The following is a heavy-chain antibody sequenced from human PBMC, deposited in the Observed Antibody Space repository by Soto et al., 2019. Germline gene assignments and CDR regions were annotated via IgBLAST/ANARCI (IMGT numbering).Heavy chain of an antibody. CDR3: ARPGDGGLASFDC. CDR1: GFTFSSYA. Sequence: QVQLVESGGGVVQPGRSLRLSCAASGFTFSSYAMHWVRQAPGKGLEWVAVISYDGSNKYYADSVKGRFTISRDNSKNTLSLPRNSLRAEDTAVDYWARPGDGGLASFDCWGQGTLVTVSS. CDR2: ISYDGSNK. V-gene: IGHV3-30-3*01. D-gene: IGHD4-17*01. J-gene: IGHJ4*02.